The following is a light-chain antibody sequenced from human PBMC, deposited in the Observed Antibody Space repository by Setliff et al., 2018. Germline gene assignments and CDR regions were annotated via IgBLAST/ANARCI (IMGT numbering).Light chain of an antibody. Sequence: QSVLTQPASVSGSPGQSITISRTGSTSDMSHYNFVSWYQQHPGTAPKLMIYEVSHRPPGVSSRFAGSKSGNTASLTISGLQAEDEADYYCASYTRNDLYVFGSGTKVTVL. V-gene: IGLV2-14*01. CDR3: ASYTRNDLYV. J-gene: IGLJ1*01. CDR2: EVS. CDR1: TSDMSHYNF.